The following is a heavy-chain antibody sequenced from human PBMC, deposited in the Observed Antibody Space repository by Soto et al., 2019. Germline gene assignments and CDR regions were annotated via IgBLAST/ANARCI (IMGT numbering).Heavy chain of an antibody. Sequence: GASVKVCCKASVGTLSSYTISWVRQDPGQGLEWMGRIIPILGIANYAQKFQGRVTITADKSTSTAYMELSSLRSEDTAVYYCARGPIVVVAAKDNWFDPWGQGTLVTVSS. J-gene: IGHJ5*02. V-gene: IGHV1-69*02. CDR2: IIPILGIA. D-gene: IGHD2-15*01. CDR3: ARGPIVVVAAKDNWFDP. CDR1: VGTLSSYT.